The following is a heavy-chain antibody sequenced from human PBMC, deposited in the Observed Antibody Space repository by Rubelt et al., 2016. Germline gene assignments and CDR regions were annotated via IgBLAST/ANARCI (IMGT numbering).Heavy chain of an antibody. Sequence: QVQLQQWGAGVLKPSETLSLTCAVYGGSLNGYYWSWFRQAPGKGLEWIGEISPRGRTNYNPSLTSRVIMSVDPSKNQVSLRLTSVTAADTAVYYCARETPAARGLFDPWGHGTLVTVSS. CDR3: ARETPAARGLFDP. D-gene: IGHD2-2*01. J-gene: IGHJ5*02. CDR1: GGSLNGYY. CDR2: ISPRGRT. V-gene: IGHV4-34*01.